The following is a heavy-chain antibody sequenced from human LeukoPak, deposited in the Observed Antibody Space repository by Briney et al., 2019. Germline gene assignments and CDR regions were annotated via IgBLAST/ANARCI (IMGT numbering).Heavy chain of an antibody. CDR3: ASYGSGSAFDP. Sequence: PSETLSLTCAVSGGSISSSNWWSWIRQHPGKGLEWIGYIYYSGSTYYNPSLKSRVTISVDTSKNQFSLKLSPVTAADTAVYYCASYGSGSAFDPWGQGTLVTVSS. CDR1: GGSISSSNW. V-gene: IGHV4-31*11. J-gene: IGHJ5*02. CDR2: IYYSGST. D-gene: IGHD3-10*01.